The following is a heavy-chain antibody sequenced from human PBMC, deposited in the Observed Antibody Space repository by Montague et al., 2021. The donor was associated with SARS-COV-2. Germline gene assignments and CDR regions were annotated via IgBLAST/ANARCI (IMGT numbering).Heavy chain of an antibody. D-gene: IGHD3-16*01. J-gene: IGHJ4*02. CDR2: IDWDDDK. CDR3: ATTINDYVWGTRVAFDY. Sequence: PALVKPTQTLTLTCTFSGFSLSTSGMCVSWIRQPPGKALEWLALIDWDDDKYYSTSLKTRLTISKDTSKNQVVLTMTNMDPVDTATYYCATTINDYVWGTRVAFDYWGQGTLVTVSS. CDR1: GFSLSTSGMC. V-gene: IGHV2-70*01.